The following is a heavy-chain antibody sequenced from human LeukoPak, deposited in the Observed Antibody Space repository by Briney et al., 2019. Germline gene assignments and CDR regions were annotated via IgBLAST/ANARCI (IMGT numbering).Heavy chain of an antibody. J-gene: IGHJ5*02. Sequence: SGPTLVKPTQTLTLTCTFSGFSLSTSGVGVGWIRQPPGKALEWLALIYWDDDKRYSPSLKTRLTISKDTSKNQVVLTMTNMDPVDTATYYCARIRGSTSCYRGWFDPWGQGTLVTVSS. D-gene: IGHD2-2*01. CDR2: IYWDDDK. CDR1: GFSLSTSGVG. CDR3: ARIRGSTSCYRGWFDP. V-gene: IGHV2-5*02.